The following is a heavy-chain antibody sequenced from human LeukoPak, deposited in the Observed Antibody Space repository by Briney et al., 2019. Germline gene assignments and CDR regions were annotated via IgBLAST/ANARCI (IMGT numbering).Heavy chain of an antibody. V-gene: IGHV4-4*02. J-gene: IGHJ4*02. CDR3: ARGGYCSSTSCYVFDS. CDR1: GGSIISSNW. D-gene: IGHD2-2*01. CDR2: IYHSGST. Sequence: SGTLSLTCGVSGGSIISSNWWSWVRQPPGKGLERIGEIYHSGSTNYNPSLKSRVTISVDKSKSQFSLELTSVTAADTALYYCARGGYCSSTSCYVFDSWGQGTLVTVSS.